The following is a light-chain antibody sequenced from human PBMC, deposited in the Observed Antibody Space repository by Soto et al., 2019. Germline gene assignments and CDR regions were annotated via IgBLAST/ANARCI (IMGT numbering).Light chain of an antibody. CDR1: SGHSSYI. Sequence: QAVVTQSSSASASLGSSVKLTCTLSSGHSSYIIAWHQQQPGKAPRYLMKLEGSGSYNKGSGLPDRFSGSSSGADRYLTISNLQSEDEADYYCETWDRNTRVFGGGTKLTVL. J-gene: IGLJ2*01. V-gene: IGLV4-60*03. CDR2: LEGSGSY. CDR3: ETWDRNTRV.